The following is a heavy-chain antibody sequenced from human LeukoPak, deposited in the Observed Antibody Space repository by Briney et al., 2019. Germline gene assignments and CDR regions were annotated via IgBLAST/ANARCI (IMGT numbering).Heavy chain of an antibody. D-gene: IGHD2-2*01. CDR2: INTSGST. J-gene: IGHJ4*01. V-gene: IGHV4-4*07. CDR1: GGSISGYY. CDR3: ARGVVPPATFDS. Sequence: KPSETLSLTCTVSGGSISGYYWSWIRQPAGKGLEWIGRINTSGSTTYNPSLESRVTMSVDMSENQFSLKLSSVTAADTAVYFCARGVVPPATFDSWGQGTLVTVSS.